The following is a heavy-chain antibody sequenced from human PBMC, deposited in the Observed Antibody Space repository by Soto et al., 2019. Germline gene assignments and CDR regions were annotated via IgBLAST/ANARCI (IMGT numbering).Heavy chain of an antibody. D-gene: IGHD6-19*01. Sequence: SETLSLTCAVSCGYISCGYYSCSWIRQPRGKGLGWIGFIYNSGITYYNSSLKSRINISMDPSKNQFSLRLRSVTAADTAVYYCARIHYGSASFDYGGQGNLVTVSS. V-gene: IGHV4-30-2*02. J-gene: IGHJ4*02. CDR3: ARIHYGSASFDY. CDR2: IYNSGIT. CDR1: CGYISCGYYS.